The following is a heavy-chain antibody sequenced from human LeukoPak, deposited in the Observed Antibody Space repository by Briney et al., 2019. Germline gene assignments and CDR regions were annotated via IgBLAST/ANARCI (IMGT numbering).Heavy chain of an antibody. V-gene: IGHV3-23*01. CDR1: GFTFCTYP. Sequence: PGGSLRLSCAASGFTFCTYPMTWVRQAPGKGLEWVSTISGSGGSTYYADSVKGRFTISRDNSKNTLYLQMNSLRAEDTAVYYCAKDSDGSGSYSFDYWGQGTLVTVSS. CDR2: ISGSGGST. D-gene: IGHD3-10*01. J-gene: IGHJ4*02. CDR3: AKDSDGSGSYSFDY.